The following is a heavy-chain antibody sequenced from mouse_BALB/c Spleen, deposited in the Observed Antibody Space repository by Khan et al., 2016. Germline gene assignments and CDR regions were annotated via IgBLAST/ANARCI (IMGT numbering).Heavy chain of an antibody. CDR1: GYSFTSYY. V-gene: IGHV1S135*01. CDR2: IDPFNGGT. D-gene: IGHD1-1*01. CDR3: ESSTQSFYAMDY. J-gene: IGHJ4*01. Sequence: VRLQQSGPELMKPGASVKISCKASGYSFTSYYMHWVKQSHGKSLEWIGYIDPFNGGTSYNQKFKGKATLTVDKSSSTAYMHLSRLTSEDSAVYYCESSTQSFYAMDYWGQGTSVTVSS.